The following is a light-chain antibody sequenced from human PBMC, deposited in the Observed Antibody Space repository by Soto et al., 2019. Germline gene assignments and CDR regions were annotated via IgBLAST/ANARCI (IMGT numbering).Light chain of an antibody. J-gene: IGKJ1*01. CDR3: QQYFNTEWT. V-gene: IGKV4-1*01. CDR1: QSLLNRSDKKNY. Sequence: DIVMTQSPDSLAVSLGERATINCKSSQSLLNRSDKKNYLAWYQQRPGQPPNLLIYSASTRQFGVPDRISGSGSGTDFTLTISSLQAEDVAVYYCQQYFNTEWTFGQGTKVEVK. CDR2: SAS.